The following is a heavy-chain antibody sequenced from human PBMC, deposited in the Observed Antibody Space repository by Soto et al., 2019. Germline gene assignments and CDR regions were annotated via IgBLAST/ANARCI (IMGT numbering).Heavy chain of an antibody. CDR1: GVTFSSYW. V-gene: IGHV3-7*01. CDR2: IKQDGSEK. CDR3: ARDIFGDSGHAFDI. Sequence: EVQLVESGGGLVQPGGSLRLFCAASGVTFSSYWMSWVRQAPGKGLEWVANIKQDGSEKYYVDSVKGRFTISRDNAKNSLYLQMNSLRAEDTAVYYCARDIFGDSGHAFDIWGQGTTVTVSS. J-gene: IGHJ3*02. D-gene: IGHD3-10*02.